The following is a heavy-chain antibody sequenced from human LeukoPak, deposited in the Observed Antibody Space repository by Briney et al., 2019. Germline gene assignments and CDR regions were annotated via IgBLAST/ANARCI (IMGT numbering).Heavy chain of an antibody. D-gene: IGHD3-22*01. CDR1: GYTFTSYD. Sequence: ASVKVSCKASGYTFTSYDINWVRQATGQGLEWMGWMNPNSGNTGYAQKFQGRVTMTRNTSISTAYMELSSLRSEDTAVYYCASAYDSSGYQPNAFDIWGQGTMVNVSS. J-gene: IGHJ3*02. V-gene: IGHV1-8*01. CDR3: ASAYDSSGYQPNAFDI. CDR2: MNPNSGNT.